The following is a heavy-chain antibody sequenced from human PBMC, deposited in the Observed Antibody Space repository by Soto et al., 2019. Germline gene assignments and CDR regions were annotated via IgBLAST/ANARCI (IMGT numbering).Heavy chain of an antibody. CDR2: ISPYNGNT. J-gene: IGHJ5*02. CDR1: GYTFTSYG. D-gene: IGHD1-1*01. CDR3: ARGTTNWLDP. V-gene: IGHV1-18*01. Sequence: SVKVSCKASGYTFTSYGISWVRQAPGQGLEWMGWISPYNGNTDYAQKLQGRVTMTTDTSTSTAHMELKNLKSDDTAVYYCARGTTNWLDPWGQGTLVTVPS.